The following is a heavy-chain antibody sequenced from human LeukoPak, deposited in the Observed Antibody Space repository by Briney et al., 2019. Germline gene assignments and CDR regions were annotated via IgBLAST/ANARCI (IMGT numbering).Heavy chain of an antibody. V-gene: IGHV4-34*01. Sequence: PSETLSLTCAVYGGSFSGYYWSWIRQPPGKGLEWIGEINHSGSTNYNPSLKSRVTISVDASKNQFSLKLSSVTAADTAVYYCARVPVMDTAMVTGCYYYGMDVWGQGTTVTVSS. J-gene: IGHJ6*02. CDR1: GGSFSGYY. CDR2: INHSGST. CDR3: ARVPVMDTAMVTGCYYYGMDV. D-gene: IGHD5-18*01.